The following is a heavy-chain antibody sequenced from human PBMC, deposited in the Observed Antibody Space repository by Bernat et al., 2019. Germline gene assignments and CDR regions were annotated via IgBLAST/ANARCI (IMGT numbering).Heavy chain of an antibody. V-gene: IGHV3-33*01. CDR3: ARVEGGNAFDI. CDR1: GFTFSSYG. CDR2: IWYDGSNK. D-gene: IGHD1-26*01. J-gene: IGHJ3*02. Sequence: QVQLVESGGGVVQPGRSLRLSCAASGFTFSSYGMHWVRQAPGKGLEWVAVIWYDGSNKYYADSVKGRFTISRDNSKNTLYLQMNSLRAEDTAVYYCARVEGGNAFDIWGQGTMVTVSS.